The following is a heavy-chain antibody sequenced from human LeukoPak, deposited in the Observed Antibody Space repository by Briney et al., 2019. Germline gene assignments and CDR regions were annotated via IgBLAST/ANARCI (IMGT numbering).Heavy chain of an antibody. Sequence: SETLSLTYTVSGDSINNHQWSWIRQPPGKGLEWIGYIHYGGRTNYHPSLKSRVTISIDTSKNQFSLNMNSVTSMDTAVYYCARVQIVSPTIRFDPWGQGTLVAVSS. CDR1: GDSINNHQ. V-gene: IGHV4-59*11. CDR2: IHYGGRT. J-gene: IGHJ5*02. CDR3: ARVQIVSPTIRFDP. D-gene: IGHD2-2*02.